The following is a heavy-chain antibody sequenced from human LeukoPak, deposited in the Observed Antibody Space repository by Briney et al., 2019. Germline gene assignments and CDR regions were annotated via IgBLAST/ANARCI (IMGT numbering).Heavy chain of an antibody. CDR1: GFTVSSNY. V-gene: IGHV3-53*01. CDR2: IYSGGST. D-gene: IGHD6-13*01. Sequence: GGSLRLSCAASGFTVSSNYMSWVRQAPGKGLEWVPVIYSGGSTYYADSVKGRFNISRDNSKNTLYLQMNSLRVEDTAVYYCVRDFVSSSWMGYWGQGTLVTVSS. CDR3: VRDFVSSSWMGY. J-gene: IGHJ4*02.